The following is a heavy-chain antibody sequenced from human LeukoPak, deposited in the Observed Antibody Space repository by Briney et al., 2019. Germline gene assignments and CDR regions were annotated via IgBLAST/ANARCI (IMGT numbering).Heavy chain of an antibody. CDR2: INSDSVYI. CDR3: ARDPGDSAGSYFDY. D-gene: IGHD3-22*01. V-gene: IGHV3-21*01. Sequence: GGSLRLSCAASGFTFSYYTIHSVRQAPGKGLEWFSFINSDSVYIYYADSLNCRLTISRDNAKNSLYLQMNSVRAEDTAVYYCARDPGDSAGSYFDYWGQGTLVTVSS. J-gene: IGHJ4*02. CDR1: GFTFSYYT.